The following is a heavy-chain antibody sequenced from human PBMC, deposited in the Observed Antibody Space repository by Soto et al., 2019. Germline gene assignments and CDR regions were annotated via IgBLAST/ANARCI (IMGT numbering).Heavy chain of an antibody. D-gene: IGHD4-4*01. Sequence: QVQLVESGGGVVQPGRSLRLSCAASGFTFSSYGIHWVRQAPGKGLEWVAVISDDGSIRYFADSVKGRFTLTRDNSQNTQYMQMNTLGADDTDVYYGARQLVPYSNGLDHWGQGTMVTVSS. CDR3: ARQLVPYSNGLDH. J-gene: IGHJ3*01. CDR1: GFTFSSYG. V-gene: IGHV3-30*03. CDR2: ISDDGSIR.